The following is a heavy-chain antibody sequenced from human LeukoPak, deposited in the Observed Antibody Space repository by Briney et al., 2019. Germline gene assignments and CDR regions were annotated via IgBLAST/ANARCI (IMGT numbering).Heavy chain of an antibody. Sequence: GGSLRLSCAASGFAFNSYSMNWVRQAPGKGLEWVAVISYDGSNKYYADSVKGRFTISRDNSKNTLYLQMNSLRAEDTAVYYCAKGTYSSSRSNNLGYYFDYWGQGTLVTVSS. CDR2: ISYDGSNK. CDR3: AKGTYSSSRSNNLGYYFDY. V-gene: IGHV3-30*18. J-gene: IGHJ4*02. D-gene: IGHD6-13*01. CDR1: GFAFNSYS.